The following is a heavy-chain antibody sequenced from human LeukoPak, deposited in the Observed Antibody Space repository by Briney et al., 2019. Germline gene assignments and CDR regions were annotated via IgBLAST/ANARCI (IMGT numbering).Heavy chain of an antibody. CDR3: ARESPTYYYDSSGYFFDY. D-gene: IGHD3-22*01. CDR2: IYYSGST. V-gene: IGHV4-59*01. Sequence: SETLSLTCTVSGGSISSYYWSWIRQPPGKGLEWIGYIYYSGSTNYNPSLKSRVTISVDTSKNQFALKLSSVTAADTAVYYCARESPTYYYDSSGYFFDYWGQGTLVTVSS. J-gene: IGHJ4*02. CDR1: GGSISSYY.